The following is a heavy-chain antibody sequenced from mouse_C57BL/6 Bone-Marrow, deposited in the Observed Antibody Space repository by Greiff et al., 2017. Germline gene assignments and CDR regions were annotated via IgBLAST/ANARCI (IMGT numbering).Heavy chain of an antibody. CDR2: IDPSDSYT. J-gene: IGHJ4*01. Sequence: QVQLQQPGAELVMPGASVKLSCKASGYTFTSYWMHWVKQRPGQGLECIGEIDPSDSYTNYNQKFKGKSTLTVDKSSSTAYMQLSSLTSEDSAVYYCAGVTTRYAMDYWGQGTSVTVSS. CDR1: GYTFTSYW. D-gene: IGHD2-2*01. CDR3: AGVTTRYAMDY. V-gene: IGHV1-69*01.